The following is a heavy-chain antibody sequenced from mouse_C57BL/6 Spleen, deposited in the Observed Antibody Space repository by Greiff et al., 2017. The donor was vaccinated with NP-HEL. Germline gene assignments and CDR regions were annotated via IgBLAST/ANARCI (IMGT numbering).Heavy chain of an antibody. CDR2: IDPSDSET. J-gene: IGHJ2*01. D-gene: IGHD2-5*01. CDR3: ASMGSNYGYFDY. Sequence: QVQLQQSGAELVRPGSSVKLSCKASGYTFTSYWMHWVKQRPIQGLEWIGNIDPSDSETHYNQKFKDKATLTVDKSSSTAYMQLSSLTSEDSAVYYCASMGSNYGYFDYWGQGTTRTVSS. V-gene: IGHV1-52*01. CDR1: GYTFTSYW.